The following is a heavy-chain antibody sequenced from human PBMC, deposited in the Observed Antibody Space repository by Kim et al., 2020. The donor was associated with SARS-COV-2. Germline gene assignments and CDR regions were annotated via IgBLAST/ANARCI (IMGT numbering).Heavy chain of an antibody. D-gene: IGHD5-18*01. J-gene: IGHJ5*02. CDR3: ARGGGMGAMVTS. Sequence: GGSLRLSCAASGFTFSDYYMSWIRQAPGKGLEWVSYISSSSSYTNYADSVKGRFTISRDNAKNSLYLQMNSLRAEDTAVYYCARGGGMGAMVTSWGQGTLVTVSS. CDR1: GFTFSDYY. V-gene: IGHV3-11*05. CDR2: ISSSSSYT.